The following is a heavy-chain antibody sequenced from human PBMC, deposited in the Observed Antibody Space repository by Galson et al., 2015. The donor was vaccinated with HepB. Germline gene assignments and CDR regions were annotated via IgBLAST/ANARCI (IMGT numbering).Heavy chain of an antibody. CDR3: ARWRWRMGNFAFDL. J-gene: IGHJ3*01. Sequence: SLRLSCAASGFTFRTYWMSWVRQAPGKGLEWVANIKQDESEKDFVDSVKGRFTISRDNSNNSQFLQMSSLRVEDTAVYYCARWRWRMGNFAFDLWGQGTMVTVSS. CDR1: GFTFRTYW. D-gene: IGHD1-7*01. CDR2: IKQDESEK. V-gene: IGHV3-7*01.